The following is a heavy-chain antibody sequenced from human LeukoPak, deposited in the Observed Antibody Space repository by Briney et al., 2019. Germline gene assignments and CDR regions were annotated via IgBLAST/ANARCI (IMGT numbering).Heavy chain of an antibody. CDR2: IYYSGST. V-gene: IGHV4-59*01. CDR3: AREEALGSGSFDY. Sequence: SETLSLTCTVSGGSISTYYWSWIRQPPGERLEWIGYIYYSGSTNYIPSLKSQVTISVDTSKNQFSLKLGSVTAADTAVYYCAREEALGSGSFDYRGQGTLVTVSS. CDR1: GGSISTYY. D-gene: IGHD1-26*01. J-gene: IGHJ4*02.